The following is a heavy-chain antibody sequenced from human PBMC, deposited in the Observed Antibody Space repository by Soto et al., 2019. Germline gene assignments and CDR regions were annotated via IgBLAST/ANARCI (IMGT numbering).Heavy chain of an antibody. V-gene: IGHV1-18*01. Sequence: QVQLVQSGAEVKKPGASVKVSCKASGYTFTSYGISWVRQAPGQGLEWMGWISAYNGNTNYAQKLQGRVTMTTDTSTSTPYMELRSLRSDDTAVYYCAREWSDLIETRAPDYWGQGTLVTVSS. CDR3: AREWSDLIETRAPDY. CDR2: ISAYNGNT. D-gene: IGHD2-8*01. J-gene: IGHJ4*02. CDR1: GYTFTSYG.